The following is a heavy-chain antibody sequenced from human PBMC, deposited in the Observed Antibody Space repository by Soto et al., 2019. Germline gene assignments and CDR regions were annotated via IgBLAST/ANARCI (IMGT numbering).Heavy chain of an antibody. Sequence: SETLSLTCTVSGGSISSGDYYWSWIRQPPGKGLEWIGYIYYSGSTYYNPSLKSRVTISVDTSKNQFSLKLSSVTAADTAVYYCARDSGYYGSGSYYKSGGMDVWGQGTTVTVSS. D-gene: IGHD3-10*01. CDR2: IYYSGST. J-gene: IGHJ6*02. CDR1: GGSISSGDYY. CDR3: ARDSGYYGSGSYYKSGGMDV. V-gene: IGHV4-30-4*01.